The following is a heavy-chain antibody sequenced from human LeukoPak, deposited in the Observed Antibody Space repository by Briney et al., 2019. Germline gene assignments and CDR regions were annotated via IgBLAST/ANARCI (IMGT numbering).Heavy chain of an antibody. CDR2: IYYSGST. Sequence: SETLSLTCTVSGDSITSGTYYWTWIRQPPGKGLEWIGYIYYSGSTNYNPSLKSRVTISVDTSKNQFSLKLSSVTAADTAVYYCARDLYGTGNDAFDIWGQGTMVTVSS. D-gene: IGHD1-1*01. J-gene: IGHJ3*02. V-gene: IGHV4-61*01. CDR1: GDSITSGTYY. CDR3: ARDLYGTGNDAFDI.